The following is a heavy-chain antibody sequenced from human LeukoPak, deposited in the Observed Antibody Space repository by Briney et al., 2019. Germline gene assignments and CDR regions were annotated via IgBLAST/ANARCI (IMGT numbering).Heavy chain of an antibody. J-gene: IGHJ4*02. CDR3: ARPLWFGELGSFGY. D-gene: IGHD3-10*01. CDR1: GGSISSYY. CDR2: INYSGST. V-gene: IGHV4-59*08. Sequence: PSETLSLTCTVSGGSISSYYWSWIRQPPGRGLEWIGYINYSGSTNYNPSLKSRVTISVDTSKNQFSLKLSSVTAADTAVYYCARPLWFGELGSFGYWGQGTLVTVSS.